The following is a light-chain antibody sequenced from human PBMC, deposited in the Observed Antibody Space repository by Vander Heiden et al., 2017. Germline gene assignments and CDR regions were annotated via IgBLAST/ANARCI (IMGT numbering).Light chain of an antibody. V-gene: IGKV1-8*01. CDR2: AAS. CDR1: QGISSY. Sequence: AIRITQSPSSLSASTGDRVTITCRASQGISSYLAWYQQKPGKAPKLLIYAASTLQSGVPSRFSGSGSGTDFTFTISCLQSEDFATYYCQQYYSYPYTFGQGTKLEIK. J-gene: IGKJ2*01. CDR3: QQYYSYPYT.